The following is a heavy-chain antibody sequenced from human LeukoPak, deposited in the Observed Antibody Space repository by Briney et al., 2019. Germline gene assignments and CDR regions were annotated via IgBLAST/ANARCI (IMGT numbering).Heavy chain of an antibody. Sequence: GRSLRLSCAASGFTFSNYNMNWVRQAPGKGLEWVSYISSSSSTIYYADSVKGRFTISRDNAKNSLYLQMNSLRAEDTAVYYCARDFSGYCSGGSCDFYYYYYMDVWGKGTTVTVSS. CDR1: GFTFSNYN. V-gene: IGHV3-48*01. D-gene: IGHD2-15*01. CDR3: ARDFSGYCSGGSCDFYYYYYMDV. CDR2: ISSSSSTI. J-gene: IGHJ6*03.